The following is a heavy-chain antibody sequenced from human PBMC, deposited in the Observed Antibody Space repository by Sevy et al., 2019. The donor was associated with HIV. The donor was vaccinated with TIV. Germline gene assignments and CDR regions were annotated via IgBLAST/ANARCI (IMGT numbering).Heavy chain of an antibody. V-gene: IGHV3-23*01. CDR3: LKRKWDPSPGQDNWFDP. CDR1: GFTFTAYP. J-gene: IGHJ5*02. CDR2: ITRTGEAT. D-gene: IGHD1-1*01. Sequence: GGSLRLSCAVSGFTFTAYPMAWVRQGPGKGLEWVSAITRTGEATHYADSVKGRFTISRDDSKSMLYLQTNRLKADDTAIYYCLKRKWDPSPGQDNWFDPWGQGTLVTVSS.